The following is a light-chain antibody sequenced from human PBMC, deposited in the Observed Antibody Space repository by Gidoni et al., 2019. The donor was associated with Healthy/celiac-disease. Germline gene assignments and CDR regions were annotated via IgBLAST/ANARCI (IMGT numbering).Light chain of an antibody. CDR1: QSVSSN. J-gene: IGKJ2*01. V-gene: IGKV3-15*01. CDR2: GAS. CDR3: QQYNNWPPYT. Sequence: EIVMTQSPATLSVSPGEGATVSCRASQSVSSNLAWYQQKPGQAPRLLIYGASTRATGIPARFSGSGSGTEFTLIISSLQSEEFAVYYCQQYNNWPPYTFGQGTKLEIK.